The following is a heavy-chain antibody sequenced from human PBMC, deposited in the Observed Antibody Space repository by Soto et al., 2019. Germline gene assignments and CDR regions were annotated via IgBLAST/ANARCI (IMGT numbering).Heavy chain of an antibody. D-gene: IGHD4-4*01. CDR3: ARTTGRHLDF. J-gene: IGHJ4*02. CDR1: YGSISVSNVF. CDR2: IDCSGTA. Sequence: SETLSLTCTVSYGSISVSNVFWGWVRQPPGKGLEWIGNIDCSGTAYFNPSLGTRVTFPVDTSKNQFSLTLYSVTAADTAVYYCARTTGRHLDFWGQGILVTVSS. V-gene: IGHV4-39*01.